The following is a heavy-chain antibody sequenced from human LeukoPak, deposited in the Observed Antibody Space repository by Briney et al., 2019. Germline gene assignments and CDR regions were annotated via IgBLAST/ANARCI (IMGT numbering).Heavy chain of an antibody. V-gene: IGHV3-23*01. D-gene: IGHD1-26*01. CDR3: AKEEHSGSLLTLDY. J-gene: IGHJ4*02. Sequence: GGSLRLSCAASGFTFSTYGMSWVRQAPGKGLEWVSASSGSDGSTYYADSVKGGFTISRDHSKNTLYLQLNSLRAEDTAVYYCAKEEHSGSLLTLDYWGQGTLVIVSS. CDR2: SSGSDGST. CDR1: GFTFSTYG.